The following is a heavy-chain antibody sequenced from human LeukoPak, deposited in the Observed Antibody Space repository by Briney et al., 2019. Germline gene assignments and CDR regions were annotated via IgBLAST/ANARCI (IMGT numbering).Heavy chain of an antibody. V-gene: IGHV3-33*06. D-gene: IGHD1-26*01. Sequence: GRSLRLSCAASGFTFSSYGMHWVRQAPGKGLEWVAVIWYDGSNKYYADSVKGRFTISRDNSKNTLYLQMNSLRAEDTAVYYCAKDPYSGSYYFDYWGQGTLVTVSS. CDR3: AKDPYSGSYYFDY. CDR1: GFTFSSYG. CDR2: IWYDGSNK. J-gene: IGHJ4*02.